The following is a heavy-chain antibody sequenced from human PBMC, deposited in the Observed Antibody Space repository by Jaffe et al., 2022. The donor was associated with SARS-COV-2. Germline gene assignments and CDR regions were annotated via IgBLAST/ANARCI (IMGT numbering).Heavy chain of an antibody. D-gene: IGHD2-21*02. CDR3: ARHGDAATYCGGDCYSDAFDI. CDR1: GGSISSSSYY. V-gene: IGHV4-39*01. J-gene: IGHJ3*02. Sequence: QLQLQESGPGLVKPSETLSLTCTVSGGSISSSSYYWGWIRQPPGKGLEWIGSIYYSGSTYYNPSLKSRVTISVDTSKNQFSLKLSSVTAADTAVYYCARHGDAATYCGGDCYSDAFDIWGQGTMVTVSS. CDR2: IYYSGST.